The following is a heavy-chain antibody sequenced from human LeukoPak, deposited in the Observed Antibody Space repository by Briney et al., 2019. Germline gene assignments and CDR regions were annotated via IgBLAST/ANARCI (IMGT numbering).Heavy chain of an antibody. CDR3: AREPGPEYDFWSGYFRY. CDR2: ISSSSSTI. D-gene: IGHD3-3*01. J-gene: IGHJ4*02. CDR1: GFTFSSYS. V-gene: IGHV3-48*01. Sequence: GGSLRLSCAASGFTFSSYSMNWVRQAPGKGLEWVSYISSSSSTIYYADSVKGRFTISRDNAKNSLYLQMNSLRAEDTAVYYCAREPGPEYDFWSGYFRYWGQGTLVTVSS.